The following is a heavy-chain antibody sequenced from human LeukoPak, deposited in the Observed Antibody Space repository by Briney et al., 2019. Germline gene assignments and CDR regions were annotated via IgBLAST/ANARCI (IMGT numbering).Heavy chain of an antibody. CDR2: INHSGST. CDR3: ARAGSWYEIDY. V-gene: IGHV4-34*01. CDR1: GGSFSGYY. Sequence: SETLSLTCAVYGGSFSGYYWSWIRQPPGKGLEWIGEINHSGSTNYNPSLKSRVTISVDTYKNQFSLKLSSVTAADTAVYYCARAGSWYEIDYWGQGTLVTVSS. J-gene: IGHJ4*02. D-gene: IGHD6-13*01.